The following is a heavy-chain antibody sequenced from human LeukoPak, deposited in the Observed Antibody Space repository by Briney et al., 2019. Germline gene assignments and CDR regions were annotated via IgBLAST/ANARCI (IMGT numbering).Heavy chain of an antibody. CDR2: MNSDGSST. Sequence: GESLRLSCAASGFTFSGHWMHWVRQTPGKGLMWVSHMNSDGSSTTYADSVKGRFTISRDNAKNTLYLQMNSLRADDTALYYCARDVLGQGVDYWGQGTLVTVSS. CDR3: ARDVLGQGVDY. V-gene: IGHV3-74*01. J-gene: IGHJ4*02. CDR1: GFTFSGHW. D-gene: IGHD2-2*01.